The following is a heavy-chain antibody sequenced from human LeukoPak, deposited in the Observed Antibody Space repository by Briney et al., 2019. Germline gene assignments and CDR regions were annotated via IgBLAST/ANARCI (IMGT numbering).Heavy chain of an antibody. Sequence: SQTLSLTFVISGDSVSSNSAAWNWIRQSPSRGLEWLGRTYCRSKWYSDFAEYVKGRITINPDTSKNQFSLQLISATPEDTAVYYCARGQTGSGRIFDYWGQGTLVTVSS. J-gene: IGHJ4*02. CDR3: ARGQTGSGRIFDY. CDR1: GDSVSSNSAA. D-gene: IGHD2-15*01. CDR2: TYCRSKWYS. V-gene: IGHV6-1*01.